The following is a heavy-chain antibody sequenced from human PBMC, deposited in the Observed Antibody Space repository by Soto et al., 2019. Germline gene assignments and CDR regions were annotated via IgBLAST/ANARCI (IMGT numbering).Heavy chain of an antibody. Sequence: QVQLVQSGAEVKKPGASVRVSCKASGYSFSAYYIHWMRQAPGQGLEWMGWINPNSGGTKFAQKCQGGVTMTRDTSISTAYMELSRLKSDDTAVYFCARESGGTTATLDYYYFYMDVWGKGTTVTVSS. CDR1: GYSFSAYY. D-gene: IGHD4-17*01. CDR3: ARESGGTTATLDYYYFYMDV. CDR2: INPNSGGT. J-gene: IGHJ6*03. V-gene: IGHV1-2*02.